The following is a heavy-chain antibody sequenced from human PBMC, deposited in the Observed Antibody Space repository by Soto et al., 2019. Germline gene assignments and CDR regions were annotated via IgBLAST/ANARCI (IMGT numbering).Heavy chain of an antibody. CDR3: PRDRPAARLSGYYRMDV. V-gene: IGHV4-38-2*02. D-gene: IGHD6-6*01. CDR1: GYSISSGYH. Sequence: SETLSLTCAVSGYSISSGYHWGWIRRPPGKGLEWIGSSYHSGITYYNPSLKSRVTISVDTSKNQFSMKLSSVTAADTAVYYCPRDRPAARLSGYYRMDVWGPGTTVT. CDR2: SYHSGIT. J-gene: IGHJ6*02.